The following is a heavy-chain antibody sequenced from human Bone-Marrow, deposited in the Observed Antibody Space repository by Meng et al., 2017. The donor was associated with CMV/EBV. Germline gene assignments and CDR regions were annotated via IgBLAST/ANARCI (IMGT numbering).Heavy chain of an antibody. CDR2: IKSKTDGGTT. J-gene: IGHJ4*02. Sequence: GESLKIPYAASGFTFSNAWMSWVRQAPGKGLEWVGRIKSKTDGGTTDYAAPVKGRFTISRDDSKNTLYLQMNSLKTEDTAVYYCTTYHPRKPHWGQGTLVTVSS. CDR3: TTYHPRKPH. CDR1: GFTFSNAW. V-gene: IGHV3-15*01.